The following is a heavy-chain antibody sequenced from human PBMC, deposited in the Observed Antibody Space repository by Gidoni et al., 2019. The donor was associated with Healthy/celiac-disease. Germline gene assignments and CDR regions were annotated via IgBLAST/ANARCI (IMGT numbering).Heavy chain of an antibody. CDR2: SKSKADGGTT. D-gene: IGHD3-10*01. J-gene: IGHJ4*02. CDR1: GFTFSNAW. V-gene: IGHV3-15*01. Sequence: EVQLVESGGGLVKPGGSLRLSCAAPGFTFSNAWLSWVRQDPGKGLEWVGRSKSKADGGTTDNASPVKGRFTITRDESKNTLYLQMNSLKTEDTAVYYCTTDGGMVRGDTTDYWGQGTLVTVSS. CDR3: TTDGGMVRGDTTDY.